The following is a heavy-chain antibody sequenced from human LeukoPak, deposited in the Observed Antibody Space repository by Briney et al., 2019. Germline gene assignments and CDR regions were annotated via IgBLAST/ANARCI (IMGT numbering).Heavy chain of an antibody. Sequence: SETLSLTCTVSGGSISSYYWSWIRQPPGKGLEWIGYIYYSGSTNYNPSLKSRVTISVDTSKNQFSLKLSSVTAADTAVYYCARGREDTAMVISDYWGQGTLVTVSS. D-gene: IGHD5-18*01. V-gene: IGHV4-59*01. CDR1: GGSISSYY. CDR3: ARGREDTAMVISDY. J-gene: IGHJ4*02. CDR2: IYYSGST.